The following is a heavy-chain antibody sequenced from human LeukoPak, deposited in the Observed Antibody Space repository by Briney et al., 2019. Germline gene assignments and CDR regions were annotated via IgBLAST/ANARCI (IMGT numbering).Heavy chain of an antibody. V-gene: IGHV4-39*01. J-gene: IGHJ4*02. D-gene: IGHD6-13*01. CDR3: ARLSTVGYSSSWSRRGLFDY. CDR2: IYYSGST. CDR1: GGSISSSSYY. Sequence: PSETLSLTCTVSGGSISSSSYYWGWIRQPPGKGLEWIGSIYYSGSTYYNPSLKSRVTISVDTSKNQFSLKLSSVTAADTAVYYCARLSTVGYSSSWSRRGLFDYWGQGTLVTVSS.